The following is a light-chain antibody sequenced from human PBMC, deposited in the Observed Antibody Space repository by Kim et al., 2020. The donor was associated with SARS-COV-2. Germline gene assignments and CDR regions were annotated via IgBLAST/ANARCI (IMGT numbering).Light chain of an antibody. J-gene: IGKJ2*02. CDR2: EVS. CDR3: MQSKELPRT. Sequence: DVVMTQTPLSLSVTPGQPASISCKSSQSLRKDDGKTSLYWYLQKPGQPPQVLMYEVSILVSGVPDRFSGSGSGTDFTLKISRVEAEDVGVYYCMQSKELPRTFGQGTKLEI. V-gene: IGKV2D-29*01. CDR1: QSLRKDDGKTS.